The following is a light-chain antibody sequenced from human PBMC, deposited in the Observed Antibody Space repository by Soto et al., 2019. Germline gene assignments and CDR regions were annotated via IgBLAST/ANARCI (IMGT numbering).Light chain of an antibody. V-gene: IGKV1-12*01. CDR1: QGISNW. Sequence: DIQMTQSPSSVSASVGDRVSITCRASQGISNWLSWYQQKPGRAPKLLIYTGSSLQSGVPSRFSGTGSGTDFTLTISSLQPEDVATYYCQQANSFPLTFGGGTKVEIK. CDR3: QQANSFPLT. J-gene: IGKJ4*01. CDR2: TGS.